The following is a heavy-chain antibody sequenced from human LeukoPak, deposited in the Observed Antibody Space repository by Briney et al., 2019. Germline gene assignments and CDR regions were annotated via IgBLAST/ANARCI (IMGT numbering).Heavy chain of an antibody. CDR1: GDTLTELS. CDR2: FDPEDGET. V-gene: IGHV1-24*01. Sequence: ASVKVSCKVSGDTLTELSMHWVRQAPGKGLEWMGGFDPEDGETIYAQKFQGRVTMTEDTSTDTAYMELSSLRSEDTAVYYCATEVDSSGYYDPDAFDIWGQGTMVTVSS. D-gene: IGHD3-22*01. CDR3: ATEVDSSGYYDPDAFDI. J-gene: IGHJ3*02.